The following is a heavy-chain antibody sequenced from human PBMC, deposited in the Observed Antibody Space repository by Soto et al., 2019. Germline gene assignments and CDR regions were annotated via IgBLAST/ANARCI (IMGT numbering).Heavy chain of an antibody. CDR3: ARSWQGRCCDTNCYPDVFDY. J-gene: IGHJ4*02. D-gene: IGHD2-2*01. CDR1: GYTISSGYY. Sequence: PSETLSLTCAASGYTISSGYYWGWLRQPPGGGLGRIGSIYHSGTTNYKASLKSRVTISVDTSKNPIYLQLDTVTAADTAVYYCARSWQGRCCDTNCYPDVFDYWGQGTLVTVSS. V-gene: IGHV4-38-2*01. CDR2: IYHSGTT.